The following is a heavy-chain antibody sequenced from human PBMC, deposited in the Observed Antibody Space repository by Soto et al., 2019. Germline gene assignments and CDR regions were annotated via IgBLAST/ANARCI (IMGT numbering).Heavy chain of an antibody. CDR1: GFTFNTYA. Sequence: VGSLRLSCAASGFTFNTYAMHWVRQSPGKGLEWVAFISSGSDYIYYADSVRGRFTISRDNAESSLFLHMNSLRDDDTALYYCASEFCTGGSCYSRIFDYWGHGALVT. CDR3: ASEFCTGGSCYSRIFDY. V-gene: IGHV3-21*04. J-gene: IGHJ4*01. CDR2: ISSGSDYI. D-gene: IGHD2-15*01.